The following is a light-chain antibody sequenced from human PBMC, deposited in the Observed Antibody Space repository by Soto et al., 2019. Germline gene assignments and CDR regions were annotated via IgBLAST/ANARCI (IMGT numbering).Light chain of an antibody. CDR2: GAS. V-gene: IGKV3-20*01. J-gene: IGKJ5*01. CDR3: QQYGSSPPIT. CDR1: QSVSSN. Sequence: EKALTQSPVTLSLSPWERATLSCRASQSVSSNLAWYQQRPGQAPRLLIYGASTRASGVPDRFSGSGSGTEFILTISRLEPEAFAVYYCQQYGSSPPITFGQGTRLEIK.